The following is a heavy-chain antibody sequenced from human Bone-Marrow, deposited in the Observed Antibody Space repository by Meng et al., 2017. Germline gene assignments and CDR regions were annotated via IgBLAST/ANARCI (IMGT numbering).Heavy chain of an antibody. CDR3: ARDTGAVAPELDY. D-gene: IGHD6-19*01. V-gene: IGHV3-33*01. CDR2: IWYDGIKK. J-gene: IGHJ4*02. CDR1: GFKFSSYG. Sequence: QVQLVESGGGVVQPGRSLRLSCAVSGFKFSSYGMHWVRQDPGKGLEWVAVIWYDGIKKYYADSVKGRFTISRDYSKNTLFLQMNTLTAEDTAVYYCARDTGAVAPELDYWGQGTLVTVSS.